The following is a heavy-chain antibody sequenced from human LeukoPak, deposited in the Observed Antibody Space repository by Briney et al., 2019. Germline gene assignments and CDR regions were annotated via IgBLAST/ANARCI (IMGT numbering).Heavy chain of an antibody. CDR2: IYYSGST. V-gene: IGHV4-59*01. CDR1: GGSISSYY. D-gene: IGHD6-13*01. J-gene: IGHJ5*02. CDR3: ARLLLSSSWYLGWFDP. Sequence: PSETLSLTCTVSGGSISSYYWSWIRQPPGKGLEWIGYIYYSGSTNYNPSLKSRVTISVDTSKNQFSLKLSSVTAADTAVYYCARLLLSSSWYLGWFDPWGQGTLVTVSS.